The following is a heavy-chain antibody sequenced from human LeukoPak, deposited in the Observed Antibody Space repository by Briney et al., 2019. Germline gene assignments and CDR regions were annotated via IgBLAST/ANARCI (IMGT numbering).Heavy chain of an antibody. D-gene: IGHD6-13*01. Sequence: SVKVSCKASGGTFSSYAISWVRQAPGQGLEWMGRIIPILGIANYAQKFQGRVTITADKSTSTAYMELSSLRSEDTAVYYCASSRGYSSSWYYFDYWGQGTLVTVSS. CDR1: GGTFSSYA. J-gene: IGHJ4*02. CDR3: ASSRGYSSSWYYFDY. CDR2: IIPILGIA. V-gene: IGHV1-69*04.